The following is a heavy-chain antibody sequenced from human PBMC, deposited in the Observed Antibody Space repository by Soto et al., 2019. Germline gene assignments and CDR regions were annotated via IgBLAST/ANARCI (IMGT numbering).Heavy chain of an antibody. CDR2: INSRGGSA. CDR3: AKDRSSTSCYAFDY. CDR1: GFTFSSYA. Sequence: EVQLLESGEGWVQPVGSLRLSCAASGFTFSSYAMSWFRQAPGKGLEWVSAINSRGGSAYYADYVKGRFTISRDSSKNTLYLQMNSLRAEDTAVYYCAKDRSSTSCYAFDYWGQGTLVTVSS. D-gene: IGHD2-2*01. V-gene: IGHV3-23*01. J-gene: IGHJ4*02.